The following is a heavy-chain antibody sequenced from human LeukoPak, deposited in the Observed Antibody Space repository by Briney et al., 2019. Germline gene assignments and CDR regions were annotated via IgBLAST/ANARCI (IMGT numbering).Heavy chain of an antibody. CDR1: GFTFGVYA. J-gene: IGHJ6*02. CDR3: VRFWVGMDV. Sequence: GRSLRLSCAASGFTFGVYAMHWVRQAPGKGLEWVSGIGWNSDNIAYADSVKGRFTMSRDNAKNSLYLQMNSLRAEDTALYYCVRFWVGMDVWGQGTTVTV. V-gene: IGHV3-9*01. CDR2: IGWNSDNI. D-gene: IGHD3-16*01.